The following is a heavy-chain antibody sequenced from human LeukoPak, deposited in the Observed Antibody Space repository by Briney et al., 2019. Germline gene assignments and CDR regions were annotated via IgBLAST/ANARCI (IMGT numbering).Heavy chain of an antibody. CDR2: ISYDGSNK. CDR1: GFTFSSYA. V-gene: IGHV3-30*07. D-gene: IGHD2-15*01. J-gene: IGHJ3*02. Sequence: GRSLRLSCAASGFTFSSYAMHWVRQAPGKGLEWVAVISYDGSNKYYADSVKGRFTISRDNSKNTLYLQMNSLRAEDTAVYYCAGALIIGSSGGDAFDIWGQGTMVTVSS. CDR3: AGALIIGSSGGDAFDI.